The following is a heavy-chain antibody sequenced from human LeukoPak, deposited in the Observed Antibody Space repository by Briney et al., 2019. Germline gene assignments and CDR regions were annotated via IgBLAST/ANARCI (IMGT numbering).Heavy chain of an antibody. CDR1: GGSFSGCY. J-gene: IGHJ5*02. Sequence: SETLSLTCAVYGGSFSGCYWSWIRQPPGKGLEWIGEINHSGSTNYNPSLKSRVTISVDTSKNQFSLKLSSVTAADTAVYYCARGLDYYGSGSYSYWFDPWGQGTLVTVSS. V-gene: IGHV4-34*01. D-gene: IGHD3-10*01. CDR2: INHSGST. CDR3: ARGLDYYGSGSYSYWFDP.